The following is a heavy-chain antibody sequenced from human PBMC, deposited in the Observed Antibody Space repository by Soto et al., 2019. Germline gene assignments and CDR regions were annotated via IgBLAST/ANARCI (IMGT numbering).Heavy chain of an antibody. D-gene: IGHD6-6*01. V-gene: IGHV4-59*08. CDR1: GGSISSYY. CDR3: ARHGGGIGGRQLLQLAFEL. Sequence: TSETLSLTCTVSGGSISSYYWSWIRQPPGKGLEWIGYIYYSGSTNYNPSLKSRVTISVDTSKNQFPLKLCSVTASDTAVYSCARHGGGIGGRQLLQLAFELWGQGTLVTVSS. J-gene: IGHJ4*03. CDR2: IYYSGST.